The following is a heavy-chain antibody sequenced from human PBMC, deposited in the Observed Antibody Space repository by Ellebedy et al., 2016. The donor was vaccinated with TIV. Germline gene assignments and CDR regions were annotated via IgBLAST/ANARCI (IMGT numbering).Heavy chain of an antibody. CDR3: AKDSGRSGWYFDL. V-gene: IGHV3-23*01. CDR2: LTTGGVT. D-gene: IGHD3-10*01. Sequence: GESLKISCVVSGFTFSTYAMRWFRQAPGKGLEWVSALTTGGVTFYADSVKGRFTISRDNSKNTLNVQMNSLRVEDTAVYYCAKDSGRSGWYFDLWGRGTLVTVSS. J-gene: IGHJ2*01. CDR1: GFTFSTYA.